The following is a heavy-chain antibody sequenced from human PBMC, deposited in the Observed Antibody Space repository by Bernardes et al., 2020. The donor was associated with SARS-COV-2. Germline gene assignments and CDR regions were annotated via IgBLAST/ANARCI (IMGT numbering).Heavy chain of an antibody. D-gene: IGHD1-26*01. V-gene: IGHV4-59*01. CDR3: ARYWVGATSLFDY. CDR2: IYYSGST. Sequence: SETLSLTCTVSGGSISSYYWSWIRQPPGKGLEWIGYIYYSGSTNYNPSLKSRVTISVDTSKNQFSLKLSSVTAADTAVYYCARYWVGATSLFDYWGQGTLVTVSS. J-gene: IGHJ4*02. CDR1: GGSISSYY.